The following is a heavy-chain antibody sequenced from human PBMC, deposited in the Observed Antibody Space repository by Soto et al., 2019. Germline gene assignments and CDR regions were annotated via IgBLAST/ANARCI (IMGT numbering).Heavy chain of an antibody. CDR3: TTYIVVVPAGDY. CDR1: GFTFSNAW. V-gene: IGHV3-15*01. J-gene: IGHJ4*02. D-gene: IGHD2-2*01. CDR2: IKSKTDGGTT. Sequence: EVQLVESGGGLVKPGGSLRLSCAASGFTFSNAWMSWVRQAPGKGLEWVGRIKSKTDGGTTDYAAPVKGRFTISRDDSNNTLSLQMNSLKTEDTAVYYCTTYIVVVPAGDYWGQGTLVTVSS.